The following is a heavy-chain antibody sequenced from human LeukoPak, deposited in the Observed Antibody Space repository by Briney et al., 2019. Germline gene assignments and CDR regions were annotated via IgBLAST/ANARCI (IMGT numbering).Heavy chain of an antibody. V-gene: IGHV1-2*06. CDR3: ARELRGYSGYDDRGYYYYYMDV. Sequence: ASVKVSCKASGYTFTGYYLHWVRQAPGQGLEWMGRINPNSGGTNYAQKLQGRVTMTRDTSISTAYMELSRLRSDDTAVYYCARELRGYSGYDDRGYYYYYMDVWGKGTTVTVSS. CDR1: GYTFTGYY. D-gene: IGHD5-12*01. J-gene: IGHJ6*03. CDR2: INPNSGGT.